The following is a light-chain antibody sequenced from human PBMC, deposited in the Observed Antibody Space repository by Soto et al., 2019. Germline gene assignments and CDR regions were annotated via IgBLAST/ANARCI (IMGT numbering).Light chain of an antibody. CDR2: SAS. CDR1: QTLDNT. Sequence: ETIMTQSPATLSVSPGDRATLSCRASQTLDNTLAWYQQRPGQAPTLLIYSASTRATGVPPRFSGSGSGTEVTLTIDSLQSEDVAMYYCQQDKDVPFTFGQGTTLEIK. J-gene: IGKJ2*01. CDR3: QQDKDVPFT. V-gene: IGKV3-15*01.